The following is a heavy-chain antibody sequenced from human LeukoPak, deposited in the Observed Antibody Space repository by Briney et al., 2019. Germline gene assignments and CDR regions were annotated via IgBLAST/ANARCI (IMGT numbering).Heavy chain of an antibody. V-gene: IGHV4-39*07. J-gene: IGHJ4*02. CDR2: INHSGST. Sequence: PSETLSLTCTVSGGSISSSSYYWGWIRLPPGKGLEWIGEINHSGSTNHNPSLKSRVTISVDTSKNQFSLKLSSVTAADTAVYYCARGSSWYGGINFDYWGQGTLVTVSS. D-gene: IGHD6-13*01. CDR3: ARGSSWYGGINFDY. CDR1: GGSISSSSYY.